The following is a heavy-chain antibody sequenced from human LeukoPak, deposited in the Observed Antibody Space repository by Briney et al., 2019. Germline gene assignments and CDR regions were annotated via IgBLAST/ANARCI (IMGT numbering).Heavy chain of an antibody. CDR1: GGSILSSSYY. CDR2: IYYGGST. Sequence: SETLSLTCTVSGGSILSSSYYWGWIRQPPGKGLEWIGSIYYGGSTDYNPSLKSRVIISVDTSKNQFSLKLSSVTAADTAVYYCARHRSGSSSWSPFMSYYYYYMDVWGKGTTVTVSS. V-gene: IGHV4-39*01. CDR3: ARHRSGSSSWSPFMSYYYYYMDV. J-gene: IGHJ6*03. D-gene: IGHD6-13*01.